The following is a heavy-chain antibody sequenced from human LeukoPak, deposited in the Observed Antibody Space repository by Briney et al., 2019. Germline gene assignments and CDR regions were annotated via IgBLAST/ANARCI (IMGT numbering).Heavy chain of an antibody. CDR3: ARDRNRYMDV. V-gene: IGHV4-59*01. CDR2: IHYRGST. J-gene: IGHJ6*03. D-gene: IGHD2/OR15-2a*01. Sequence: SETLSLTCTVSGGSISSYYWSWIRQSPGKGLEWIGYIHYRGSTDNNPSLKGRVTISVDTSKNQFSLKLSSVTAADTAVYYCARDRNRYMDVWGKGTTVTVSS. CDR1: GGSISSYY.